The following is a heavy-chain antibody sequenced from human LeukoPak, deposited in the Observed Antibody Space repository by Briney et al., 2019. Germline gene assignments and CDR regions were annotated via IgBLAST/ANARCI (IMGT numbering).Heavy chain of an antibody. Sequence: SETLSLTCAVYGGSFSGYYWSWIRQPPGKGLEWIGEINHSGSTNYNPSLKSRVTISVDTSKNQFSLKLSPVTAADTAVYYCAKTLSAAFDIWGQGTMVTVSS. J-gene: IGHJ3*02. V-gene: IGHV4-34*01. CDR2: INHSGST. CDR3: AKTLSAAFDI. CDR1: GGSFSGYY.